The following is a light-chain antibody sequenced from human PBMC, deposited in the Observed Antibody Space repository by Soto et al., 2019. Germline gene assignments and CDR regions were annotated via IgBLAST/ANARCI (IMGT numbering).Light chain of an antibody. CDR2: DAS. V-gene: IGKV3-11*01. CDR3: QQYGSSGT. CDR1: QSVRSN. J-gene: IGKJ1*01. Sequence: IVLTQSAATLSLSPGERATLSCRASQSVRSNLAWFQQKPGQAPRLLIYDASNRATGIPARFSGSGSGTDFTLTISSLEPEDFAVYYCQQYGSSGTFGQGTKVDIK.